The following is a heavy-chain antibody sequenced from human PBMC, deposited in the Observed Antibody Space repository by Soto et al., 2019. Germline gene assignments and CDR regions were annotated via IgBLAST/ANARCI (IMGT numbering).Heavy chain of an antibody. CDR2: TYYRSNWYH. CDR1: GESVSTNSAT. Sequence: SQTLSLTCAISGESVSTNSATWDWIRQSPSRGLEWLGRTYYRSNWYHDYAVFVKGRITINADTSNNHLSLQLNSVTPDDTAVYYCARLIGDSWLDSWGQGTLVTVSS. V-gene: IGHV6-1*01. CDR3: ARLIGDSWLDS. J-gene: IGHJ5*01. D-gene: IGHD2-8*01.